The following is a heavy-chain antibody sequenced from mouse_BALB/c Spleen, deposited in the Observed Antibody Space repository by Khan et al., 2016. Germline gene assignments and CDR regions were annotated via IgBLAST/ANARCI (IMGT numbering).Heavy chain of an antibody. V-gene: IGHV9-3*02. CDR1: GYTFTNYG. CDR3: AEDYYGSNWFAY. D-gene: IGHD1-1*01. J-gene: IGHJ3*01. CDR2: INTNTGEP. Sequence: QIQLVQSGPELKKPGETVKISCKASGYTFTNYGMNWVKQAPGKGLKWMGWINTNTGEPTYAEELKGRFAFSLENSASTAYLQINNCKNEDTATYFCAEDYYGSNWFAYWGQGTLVTVSA.